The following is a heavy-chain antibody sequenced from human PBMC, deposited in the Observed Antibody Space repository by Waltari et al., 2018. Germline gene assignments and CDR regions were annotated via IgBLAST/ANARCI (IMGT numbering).Heavy chain of an antibody. CDR1: GFMFSSYS. V-gene: IGHV3-21*06. CDR2: FSGDNSYT. Sequence: EVQLVESGGGLVQPGGSLRLSCVASGFMFSSYSMNWLRLPPGKGLERFSIFSGDNSYTYYSGSVKGRFTISRDNAKNSLFLQMNGLRDDDTAIYYCAKEGLGGDRQVDYWGQGTLVSVSS. CDR3: AKEGLGGDRQVDY. J-gene: IGHJ4*02. D-gene: IGHD2-21*02.